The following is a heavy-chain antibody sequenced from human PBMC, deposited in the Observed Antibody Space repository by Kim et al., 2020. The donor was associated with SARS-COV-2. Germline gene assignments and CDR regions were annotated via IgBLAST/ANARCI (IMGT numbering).Heavy chain of an antibody. D-gene: IGHD3-3*01. CDR2: IKQDGSEK. CDR1: GFTFSSYW. Sequence: GGSLRLSCAASGFTFSSYWMSWVRQAPGKGLEWVANIKQDGSEKYYVDSVKGRFTISRDNAKNSLYLQMNSLRAEDTAVYYCARRYYDFWSGYWAPPQGKYYGMDVWGQGTTVTVSS. V-gene: IGHV3-7*01. J-gene: IGHJ6*02. CDR3: ARRYYDFWSGYWAPPQGKYYGMDV.